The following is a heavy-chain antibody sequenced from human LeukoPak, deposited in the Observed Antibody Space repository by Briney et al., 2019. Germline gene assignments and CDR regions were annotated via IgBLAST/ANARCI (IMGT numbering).Heavy chain of an antibody. V-gene: IGHV3-48*02. CDR1: GFTFSNYA. CDR2: IRGSSATI. Sequence: GGSVRLSCAASGFTFSNYAMSWVRQVPGKGLEWVSYIRGSSATIYYADSVKGRFTISRDNAKNSLYLEMNSLRDEDTAVYYCTRVGVPTIGGPVDYWGQGTLVTVSS. D-gene: IGHD5-12*01. CDR3: TRVGVPTIGGPVDY. J-gene: IGHJ4*02.